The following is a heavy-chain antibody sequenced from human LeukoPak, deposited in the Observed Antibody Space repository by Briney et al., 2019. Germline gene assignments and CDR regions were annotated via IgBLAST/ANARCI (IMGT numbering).Heavy chain of an antibody. J-gene: IGHJ3*02. CDR1: GFIIXXYW. V-gene: IGHV3-7*01. CDR3: ARRSFDWLSLPHAFDI. Sequence: GFIIXXYWMTWVRQAPGKGLEWLACIKQDGSENYYVDCVQGRFTISRDNAQTSLYLLLSSLRAEDTAVYYCARRSFDWLSLPHAFDIWGQGTMVTVSS. CDR2: IKQDGSEN. D-gene: IGHD3-9*01.